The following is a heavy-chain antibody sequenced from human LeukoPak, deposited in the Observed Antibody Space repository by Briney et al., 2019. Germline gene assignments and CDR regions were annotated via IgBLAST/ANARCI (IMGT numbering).Heavy chain of an antibody. V-gene: IGHV3-48*02. J-gene: IGHJ4*02. Sequence: PGGSLRLSCAASGFTFNTYSMNWVRQAPGKGLEWISYISRTGLIFYAGSVKGRFTISRDNARNSLYLQMNSLRDEDTAVYYCARDPEALDYWGQGTTVTVSS. CDR2: ISRTGLI. CDR3: ARDPEALDY. CDR1: GFTFNTYS.